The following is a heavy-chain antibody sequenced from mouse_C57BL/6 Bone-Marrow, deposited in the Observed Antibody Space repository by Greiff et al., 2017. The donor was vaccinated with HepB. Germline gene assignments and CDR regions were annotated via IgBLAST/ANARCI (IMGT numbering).Heavy chain of an antibody. V-gene: IGHV1-19*01. Sequence: VQLQQSGPVLVKPGASVKMSCKASGYTFTDYYMNWVKQSHGKSLEWIGVINPYNGGTSYNQKFKGKATLTVDKSSSTAYMELNSLTSEDSAVYYCARWAYYSKFAYWGQGTLVTVSA. D-gene: IGHD2-5*01. CDR1: GYTFTDYY. CDR2: INPYNGGT. CDR3: ARWAYYSKFAY. J-gene: IGHJ3*01.